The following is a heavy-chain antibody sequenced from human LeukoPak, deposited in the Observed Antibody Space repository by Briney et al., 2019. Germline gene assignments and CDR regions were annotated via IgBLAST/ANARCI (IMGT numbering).Heavy chain of an antibody. D-gene: IGHD3-3*01. CDR1: GGSISSYY. CDR3: AREHYYDFWSGYPNWFDP. Sequence: SETLSLTCTVSGGSISSYYWSWIRQPPGKGLEWIGYSYYSGCTNYNPSLKSRVTISVDTSKNQFYLKLSSVTAADSAVYYCAREHYYDFWSGYPNWFDPWGQGTLVTVSS. V-gene: IGHV4-59*12. CDR2: SYYSGCT. J-gene: IGHJ5*02.